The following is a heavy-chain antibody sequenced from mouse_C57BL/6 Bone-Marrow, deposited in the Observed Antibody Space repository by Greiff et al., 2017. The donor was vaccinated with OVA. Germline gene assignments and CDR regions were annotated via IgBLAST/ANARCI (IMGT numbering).Heavy chain of an antibody. J-gene: IGHJ1*03. CDR2: FYPGSGSI. CDR3: ARHEESDDYDRAYWYIDV. CDR1: GYTFTEYT. V-gene: IGHV1-62-2*01. D-gene: IGHD2-4*01. Sequence: VQLQQSGAELVKPGASVKLSCKASGYTFTEYTIHWVKQRSGQGLEWIGWFYPGSGSIKYNEKFKDKATLTANKSSSTVYMELSRLTSEDAAVYFCARHEESDDYDRAYWYIDVWGTGTTVTVSS.